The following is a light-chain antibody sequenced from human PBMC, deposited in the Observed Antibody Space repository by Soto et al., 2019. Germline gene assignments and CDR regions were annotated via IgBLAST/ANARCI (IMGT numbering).Light chain of an antibody. Sequence: QSVLTQPASVSGSPGQSITISCTGTNSDLGTYNLVSWYQQLPGKAPKTIIYEVTKRPSGVSKRFSGSKSGNTASLTISGLQAEDEADYYCCSYVGSDIFYVFGTGTQLTVL. V-gene: IGLV2-23*02. CDR3: CSYVGSDIFYV. CDR1: NSDLGTYNL. J-gene: IGLJ1*01. CDR2: EVT.